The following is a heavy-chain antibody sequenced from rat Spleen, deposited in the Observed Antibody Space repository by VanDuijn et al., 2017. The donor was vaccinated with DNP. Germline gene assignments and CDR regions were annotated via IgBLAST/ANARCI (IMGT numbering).Heavy chain of an antibody. CDR1: GFTFSNYY. J-gene: IGHJ2*01. D-gene: IGHD1-2*01. CDR3: ARHKYYSSPFDY. Sequence: EVQLVESGGGLVQPGRSLKLSCAASGFTFSNYYMAWVRQAPTKGLEWVASITHSGGSTYYREPVKGRFTISRDNAKNTQYLQMDSLRSEDTATYYCARHKYYSSPFDYWGQGVMVTVSS. V-gene: IGHV5S13*01. CDR2: ITHSGGST.